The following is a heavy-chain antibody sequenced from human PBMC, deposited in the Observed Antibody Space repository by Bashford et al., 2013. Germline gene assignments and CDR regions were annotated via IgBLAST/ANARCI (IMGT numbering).Heavy chain of an antibody. Sequence: ETLSLTCTVSGGSISSGTYYWGWIRQPPGKGLEWIGQIYYSGYTNYNPSLNGRVTMSLDTSKNEFSLKLGSVTAADTAVYYCARDIRYVGASHYFDYWGQGTLVTVSS. CDR2: IYYSGYT. CDR1: GGSISSGTYY. V-gene: IGHV4-61*01. J-gene: IGHJ4*02. D-gene: IGHD1-26*01. CDR3: ARDIRYVGASHYFDY.